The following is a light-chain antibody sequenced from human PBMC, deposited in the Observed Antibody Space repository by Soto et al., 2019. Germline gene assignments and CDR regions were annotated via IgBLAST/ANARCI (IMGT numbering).Light chain of an antibody. J-gene: IGLJ1*01. Sequence: QSALTQPASVSESPGQSITISCTGTSSDVGGYNYVSWYQQHPGKAPKLMIYDVSNRPSGVSNRFSGSKSGNTASLTISGLQAEDEADYYCSSYTSSFYVFGTGTKLTVL. CDR1: SSDVGGYNY. CDR3: SSYTSSFYV. V-gene: IGLV2-14*01. CDR2: DVS.